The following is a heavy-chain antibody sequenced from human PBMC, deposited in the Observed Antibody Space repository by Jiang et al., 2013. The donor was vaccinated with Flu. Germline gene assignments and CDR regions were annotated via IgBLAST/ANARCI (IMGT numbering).Heavy chain of an antibody. V-gene: IGHV4-31*03. CDR3: ARGDSSSWPLGFGY. D-gene: IGHD6-13*01. J-gene: IGHJ4*02. CDR2: IYYSGST. Sequence: PGLVKPSQTLSLTCTVSGGSISSGGYYWSWIRQHPGKGLEWIGYIYYSGSTYYNPSLKSRVTISVDTSKNQFSLKLSSVTAADTAVYYCARGDSSSWPLGFGYWGQGTLVTVSS. CDR1: GGSISSGGYY.